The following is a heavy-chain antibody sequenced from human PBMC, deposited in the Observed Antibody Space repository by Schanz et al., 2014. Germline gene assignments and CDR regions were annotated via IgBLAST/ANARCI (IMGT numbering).Heavy chain of an antibody. CDR3: ARKMKLGVYGGKGHDSLDI. V-gene: IGHV3-23*01. D-gene: IGHD4-17*01. CDR2: ISGSGGST. CDR1: GFTFSSYA. J-gene: IGHJ3*02. Sequence: EVQLLESGGGLVQPGGSLRLSCAASGFTFSSYAMSWVRQAPGKGLEWVSAISGSGGSTYYADSVKGRFTISRDNSKNTLYLQMNSLRAEDTAVYYCARKMKLGVYGGKGHDSLDIWGQGTIVNDSS.